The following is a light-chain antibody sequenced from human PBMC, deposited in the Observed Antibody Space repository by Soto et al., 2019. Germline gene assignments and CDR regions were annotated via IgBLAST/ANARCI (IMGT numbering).Light chain of an antibody. CDR3: QQYNNWPPT. V-gene: IGKV3-15*01. CDR1: QSVSGN. J-gene: IGKJ5*01. CDR2: GAS. Sequence: EIVMTQSPATLSVSPGERATLSCRASQSVSGNLAWYQQKPGQAPRLLIYGASTRATGIPARFSGSGSGTDFTLTISSLQSEDFALYYSQQYNNWPPTFGQGTRLEIK.